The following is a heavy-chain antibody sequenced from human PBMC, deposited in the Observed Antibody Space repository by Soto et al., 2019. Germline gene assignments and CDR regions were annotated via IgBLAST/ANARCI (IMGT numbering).Heavy chain of an antibody. Sequence: GGSLRLSCAASGFTFSGYGMHWVRQAPGEGLEWVAVISYDGSNKYYADSVKGRFTISRDNSKNTLYLQMNSLRAEDTAVYYCAKAIDSSGWYFYYYYGMDVWGQGTTVTVSS. V-gene: IGHV3-30*18. CDR1: GFTFSGYG. CDR3: AKAIDSSGWYFYYYYGMDV. D-gene: IGHD6-19*01. CDR2: ISYDGSNK. J-gene: IGHJ6*02.